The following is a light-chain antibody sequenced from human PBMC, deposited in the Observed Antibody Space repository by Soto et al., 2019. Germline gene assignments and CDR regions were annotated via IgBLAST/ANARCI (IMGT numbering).Light chain of an antibody. CDR2: SAS. CDR1: QSISSN. J-gene: IGKJ4*01. Sequence: EIVMTQSPATLSVSPGQRVTLSCRASQSISSNLAWYQQKPGLPPRLLFYSASARATGTSARFSASGSGTEFSLTISGLQSEDVAIYYCQQYHDWPPLTFGGGTKIQIK. CDR3: QQYHDWPPLT. V-gene: IGKV3-15*01.